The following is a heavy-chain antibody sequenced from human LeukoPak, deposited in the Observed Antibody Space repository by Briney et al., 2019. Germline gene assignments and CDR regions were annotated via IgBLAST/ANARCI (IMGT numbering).Heavy chain of an antibody. CDR3: ARGRSYYDIYFDY. CDR1: GFTFSTYD. Sequence: GGSLRLSCAASGFTFSTYDMNWVRQAPGKGLEWVSYISSGGSTIYYADSVKGRFTISRDSAKNSLYLQMNSLRAEDTAVYYCARGRSYYDIYFDYWGQGTLVTVSS. J-gene: IGHJ4*02. CDR2: ISSGGSTI. D-gene: IGHD1-26*01. V-gene: IGHV3-48*03.